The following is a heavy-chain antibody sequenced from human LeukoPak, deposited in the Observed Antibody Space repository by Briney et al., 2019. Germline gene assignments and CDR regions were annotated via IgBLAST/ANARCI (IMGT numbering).Heavy chain of an antibody. CDR2: ISDSGNS. Sequence: SETLSLTCTVSGGSISSRSYYWGWIRQPPGKGLVWIGKISDSGNSYYSPSLRSRVTISIDTSKNQFSLKLSSVTATDTAVYYCARDRTAEDAFDIWGQGTMVTVSS. J-gene: IGHJ3*02. D-gene: IGHD1-14*01. V-gene: IGHV4-39*02. CDR3: ARDRTAEDAFDI. CDR1: GGSISSRSYY.